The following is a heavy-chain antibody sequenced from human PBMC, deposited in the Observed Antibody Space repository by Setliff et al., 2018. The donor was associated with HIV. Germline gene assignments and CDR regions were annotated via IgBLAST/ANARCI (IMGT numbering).Heavy chain of an antibody. D-gene: IGHD6-19*01. CDR3: ARVGWSDGASHIVY. Sequence: SETLSLTCTVSGGSITSSISDATYYWGWIRQPPGKGLEWIGSFHHTGNANYSPSLESRVTMSSDTSKNQFSLKLNSVTPADTAVYHCARVGWSDGASHIVYWGQGALVTVSS. CDR1: GGSITSSISDATYY. V-gene: IGHV4-39*07. J-gene: IGHJ4*02. CDR2: FHHTGNA.